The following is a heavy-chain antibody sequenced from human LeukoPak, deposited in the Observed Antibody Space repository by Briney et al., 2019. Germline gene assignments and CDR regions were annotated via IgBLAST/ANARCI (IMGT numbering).Heavy chain of an antibody. D-gene: IGHD6-13*01. CDR1: GFTFSSYS. V-gene: IGHV3-21*01. CDR3: AREAAAGTVY. J-gene: IGHJ4*02. Sequence: GGSLRLSCAASGFTFSSYSMNLVRQAPGKGLEWVSSISSSGTYIYYGDSVTGRFTISRDNAKNSLYLQMNSLRVEDTAVYYCAREAAAGTVYWGQGTLVTVSS. CDR2: ISSSGTYI.